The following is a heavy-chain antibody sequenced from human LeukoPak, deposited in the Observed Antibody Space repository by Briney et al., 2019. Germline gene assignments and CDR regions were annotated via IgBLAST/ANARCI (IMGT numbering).Heavy chain of an antibody. V-gene: IGHV3-74*01. CDR3: ARLGSWYRRDDY. J-gene: IGHJ4*02. Sequence: GGSLRLSCAASGFTFSSYWMHWVRQAPGKGLVWVSRINSDGSSTSYADSVKGRFTISRDNAKNTLYLQMNSLRAEDTAVYHCARLGSWYRRDDYWGQGTLVTVSS. CDR2: INSDGSST. D-gene: IGHD6-13*01. CDR1: GFTFSSYW.